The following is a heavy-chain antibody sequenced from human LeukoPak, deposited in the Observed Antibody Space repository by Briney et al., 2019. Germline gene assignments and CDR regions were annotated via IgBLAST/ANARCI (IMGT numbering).Heavy chain of an antibody. CDR1: GFTVTRSY. Sequence: GGSLRLSCATSGFTVTRSYMNWVRQAPGKGLEWVSVIYSGGSTYYADSVKGRFTISRDNSKDTLYLQMNSLRAEDTAVYYCAKDRGYYDSSGYRIFDYWGQGTLVTVSS. CDR3: AKDRGYYDSSGYRIFDY. V-gene: IGHV3-53*01. D-gene: IGHD3-22*01. CDR2: IYSGGST. J-gene: IGHJ4*02.